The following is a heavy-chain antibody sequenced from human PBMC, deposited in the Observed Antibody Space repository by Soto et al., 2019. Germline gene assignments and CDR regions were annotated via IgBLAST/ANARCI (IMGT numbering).Heavy chain of an antibody. CDR3: ASSPRYDFWKIDY. CDR1: GFTFSDYY. D-gene: IGHD3-3*01. J-gene: IGHJ4*02. V-gene: IGHV3-11*01. Sequence: QVQLVESGGGLVKPGGSLRLSCAASGFTFSDYYMSWIRQAPGKWLEWVSYISSSGSTIYYADSVEGRFTISRDNAKNSLYLQMNSLRAEDTAGYYCASSPRYDFWKIDYWGQGTLVTVSS. CDR2: ISSSGSTI.